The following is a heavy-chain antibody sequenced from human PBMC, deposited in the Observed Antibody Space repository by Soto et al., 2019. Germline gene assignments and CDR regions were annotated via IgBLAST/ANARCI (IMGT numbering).Heavy chain of an antibody. J-gene: IGHJ6*02. CDR2: IYHSGST. CDR1: GGSISSSNW. V-gene: IGHV4-4*02. Sequence: PSETLSLTCAVSGGSISSSNWWSWVRQPPGKGLEWIGEIYHSGSTNYNPSLKSRVTISVDKSKNQFSLKLSSVTAADTTVYYCARDLGGTAGGYYYYGMDVWGQGTTVTVSS. D-gene: IGHD2-21*02. CDR3: ARDLGGTAGGYYYYGMDV.